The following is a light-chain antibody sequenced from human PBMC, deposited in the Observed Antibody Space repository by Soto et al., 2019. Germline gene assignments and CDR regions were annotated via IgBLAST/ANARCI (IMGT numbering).Light chain of an antibody. J-gene: IGKJ2*01. CDR1: QSISSW. CDR3: QQYNSYSYT. CDR2: KAS. V-gene: IGKV1-5*03. Sequence: DIQMTQSPSTLSASVGDRVTITCRTSQSISSWLAWYQQKPGKAPKLLIYKASSLESGVPSRFSGSGSGTEFTLTISSLQPDDFAIYYCQQYNSYSYTFGQGTKLEIK.